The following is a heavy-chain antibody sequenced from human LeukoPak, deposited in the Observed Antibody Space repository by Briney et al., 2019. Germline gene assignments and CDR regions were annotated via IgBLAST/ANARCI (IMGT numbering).Heavy chain of an antibody. CDR3: AGGGLISLANTPLGAFDI. Sequence: SETLSLTCTVSGGSISSYYWSWIRQPPGKGLEWIGYIYYSGSTNYNPSLKSRVTISVDTSKNQFSLKLSSVTPEDTAVYYCAGGGLISLANTPLGAFDIWGQGTMVSVSS. J-gene: IGHJ3*02. V-gene: IGHV4-59*12. CDR1: GGSISSYY. D-gene: IGHD3/OR15-3a*01. CDR2: IYYSGST.